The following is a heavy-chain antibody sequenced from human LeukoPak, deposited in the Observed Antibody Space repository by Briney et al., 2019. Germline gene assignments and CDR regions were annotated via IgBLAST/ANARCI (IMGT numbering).Heavy chain of an antibody. J-gene: IGHJ4*02. CDR2: IVYDGSDK. Sequence: GGSLRLSCAASGFTFSTYGMHWVRQAPGKGLEWVAVIVYDGSDKYYADSVRGRFTISRDNSKNTLYLQMNSLRAEDTALYYCAKGGLYDSSGSLDYWGQGTLVTVSS. CDR3: AKGGLYDSSGSLDY. D-gene: IGHD3-22*01. V-gene: IGHV3-30*02. CDR1: GFTFSTYG.